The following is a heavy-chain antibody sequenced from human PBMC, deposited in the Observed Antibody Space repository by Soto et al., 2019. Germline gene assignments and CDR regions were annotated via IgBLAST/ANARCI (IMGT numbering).Heavy chain of an antibody. CDR3: AKGRGGSGSLPPRVDF. D-gene: IGHD3-10*01. CDR2: ISGGGDTT. CDR1: GFTFNNYA. J-gene: IGHJ4*02. Sequence: EVQLLESGGGLVQPGGSLRLSCAASGFTFNNYAMTWVRQAPGKGLEWVSAISGGGDTTSYADSVKGRFTVSRDGSKNTLYLQMSSLRAEDTPLDYCAKGRGGSGSLPPRVDFWGQGTLVTVSS. V-gene: IGHV3-23*01.